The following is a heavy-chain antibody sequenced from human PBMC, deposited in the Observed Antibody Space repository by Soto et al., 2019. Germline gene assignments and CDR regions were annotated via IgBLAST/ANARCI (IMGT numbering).Heavy chain of an antibody. Sequence: QVQLGESGGGVVKPGGSLRLSCAASGFTFSDYYMSWFLQAPGKGLVWVSCISSSGSTIYYSDSVKGRFTISRDNAKNSLYLQMNSLRAEDPAVYYCAIDWWRPWYFDYWGQGTLVTVSS. CDR1: GFTFSDYY. CDR2: ISSSGSTI. V-gene: IGHV3-11*01. J-gene: IGHJ4*02. D-gene: IGHD2-21*02. CDR3: AIDWWRPWYFDY.